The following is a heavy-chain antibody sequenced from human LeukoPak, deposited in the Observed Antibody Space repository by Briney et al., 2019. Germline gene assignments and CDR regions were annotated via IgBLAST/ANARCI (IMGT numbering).Heavy chain of an antibody. CDR2: INHSGST. Sequence: SETLSLTCAVYGGSFSGYYWSWIRQPPGKGLEWIGEINHSGSTNYNPSLKSRVTISVDTSKNQFSLKLSSVTAADTAVYYCARGYYGSGSYPLFDYWGQGTLVTVSS. CDR1: GGSFSGYY. D-gene: IGHD3-10*01. J-gene: IGHJ4*02. V-gene: IGHV4-34*01. CDR3: ARGYYGSGSYPLFDY.